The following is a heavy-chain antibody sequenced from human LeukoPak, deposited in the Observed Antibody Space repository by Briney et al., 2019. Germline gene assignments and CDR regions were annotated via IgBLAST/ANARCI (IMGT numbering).Heavy chain of an antibody. D-gene: IGHD5-18*01. Sequence: GSLRLSCAASGFTFTNYAMSWVRQAPGKGLEWIGRIYTSGSTNYNPSLKSRVTMSVDTSKNQFSLKLSSVTAADTAVYYCARENVDTAMVYWGQGTLVTVSS. CDR1: GFTFTNYA. CDR2: IYTSGST. CDR3: ARENVDTAMVY. J-gene: IGHJ4*02. V-gene: IGHV4-4*07.